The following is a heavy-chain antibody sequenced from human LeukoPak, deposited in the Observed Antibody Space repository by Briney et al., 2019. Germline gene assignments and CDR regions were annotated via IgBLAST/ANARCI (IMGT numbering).Heavy chain of an antibody. V-gene: IGHV3-48*04. J-gene: IGHJ4*02. D-gene: IGHD3-22*01. CDR3: ASSGYYFDY. Sequence: GGSLRLSCAASGFTFSSYGMHWVRQAPGKGLEWLSYITSSGTTIYYADSVRGRFTISRDNTKNSLYLQMNSLRAEDTAVYYCASSGYYFDYWGQGTLVTVSS. CDR2: ITSSGTTI. CDR1: GFTFSSYG.